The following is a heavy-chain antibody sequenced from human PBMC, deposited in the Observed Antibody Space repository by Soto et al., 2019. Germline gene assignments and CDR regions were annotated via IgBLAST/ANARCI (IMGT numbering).Heavy chain of an antibody. Sequence: EVQLLESGGGLVQPGGSLRLSCAASGFTFSSYAMSWVRQAPGKGLEWVSAISGSGGSTYYADSVKGRFTISRDHSKNTLYLQMNSLRAEDTAVYYCAKAARLLHGSGSYSYFDYWGQGTLVTVSS. CDR1: GFTFSSYA. D-gene: IGHD3-10*01. CDR3: AKAARLLHGSGSYSYFDY. V-gene: IGHV3-23*01. CDR2: ISGSGGST. J-gene: IGHJ4*02.